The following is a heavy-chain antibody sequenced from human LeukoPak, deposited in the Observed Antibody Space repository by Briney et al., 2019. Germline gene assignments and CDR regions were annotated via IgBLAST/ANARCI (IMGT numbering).Heavy chain of an antibody. D-gene: IGHD6-19*01. CDR3: ARDASALY. J-gene: IGHJ4*02. CDR2: ISSSSGTI. CDR1: GFTFSSYS. Sequence: GGSLRLSCAASGFTFSSYSMNWVRQAPGKGLEWVSYISSSSGTIYYADSVKGRFTISRDNATNSRYLQMNSLRDDDTSVYFCARDASALYWGRGTLVTVSS. V-gene: IGHV3-48*02.